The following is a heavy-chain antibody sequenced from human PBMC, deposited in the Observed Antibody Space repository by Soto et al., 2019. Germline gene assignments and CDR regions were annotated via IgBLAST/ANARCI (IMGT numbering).Heavy chain of an antibody. CDR2: ISGSGSST. CDR1: GFTFSSYA. J-gene: IGHJ4*02. CDR3: AKQYSRVFDY. Sequence: GGSLRLSCAASGFTFSSYAMSWVRQAPGKGLEWVSAISGSGSSTYYADSVKGRFTISRDNSKNTLYLQMNSLRVEDTAVYYCAKQYSRVFDYWGQGTLVTVSS. D-gene: IGHD5-18*01. V-gene: IGHV3-23*01.